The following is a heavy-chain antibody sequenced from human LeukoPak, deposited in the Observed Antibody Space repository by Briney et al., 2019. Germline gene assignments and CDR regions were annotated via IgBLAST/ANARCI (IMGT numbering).Heavy chain of an antibody. CDR2: ISGSGGST. J-gene: IGHJ4*02. D-gene: IGHD2-2*01. Sequence: GGSLRLSCAASGFTFSSYGMSWVRQAPGKGLEWVSAISGSGGSTYYADSVKGRFTISRDNSKNTLYLQMHSLRAEDTAVYYCAKASRYCSSTSCPMDYWGQGTLVTVSS. CDR1: GFTFSSYG. V-gene: IGHV3-23*01. CDR3: AKASRYCSSTSCPMDY.